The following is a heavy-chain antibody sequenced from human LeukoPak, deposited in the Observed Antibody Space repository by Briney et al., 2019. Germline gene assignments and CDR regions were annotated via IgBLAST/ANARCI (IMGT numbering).Heavy chain of an antibody. CDR2: IYSGGGT. V-gene: IGHV3-66*01. CDR3: ASSYEYGSGSYYD. D-gene: IGHD3-10*01. J-gene: IGHJ4*02. CDR1: GFTVSSNY. Sequence: TGGSLGLSCAASGFTVSSNYMSWVRQAPGKGLEWGSVIYSGGGTNYADSVKVRFTISRDKSKNTLYLQMNSLRAEDTAVYYCASSYEYGSGSYYDWGQGTLVTVSS.